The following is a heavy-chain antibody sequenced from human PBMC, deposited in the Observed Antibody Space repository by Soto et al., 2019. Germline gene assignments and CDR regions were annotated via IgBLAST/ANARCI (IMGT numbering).Heavy chain of an antibody. D-gene: IGHD3-3*01. CDR2: ISGSGGST. CDR1: GFTFSSYA. Sequence: GGSLRLSCAASGFTFSSYAMSWFRQAPGKGLEWVSAISGSGGSTYYADSVKGRFTISRDNSKNTLYLQMNSLRAEDTAVYYCAKDFLYYDFWSGPKPGLYYFDYWGQGTLVTVSS. CDR3: AKDFLYYDFWSGPKPGLYYFDY. J-gene: IGHJ4*02. V-gene: IGHV3-23*01.